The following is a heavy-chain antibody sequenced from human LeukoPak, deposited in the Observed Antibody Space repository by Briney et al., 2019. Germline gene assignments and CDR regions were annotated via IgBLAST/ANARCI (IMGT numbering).Heavy chain of an antibody. V-gene: IGHV3-23*01. J-gene: IGHJ4*02. CDR2: ISGSGAST. D-gene: IGHD1-26*01. Sequence: GGSLRLSCLTSGFTLSTNAMSWVRQAPGKGLEWISGISGSGASTCYADSVKGRFTISRDDSRNTLYLQMNSLRGDDTAVYYCAKDVGKWESLHFFDYWGQGTLVTLSS. CDR3: AKDVGKWESLHFFDY. CDR1: GFTLSTNA.